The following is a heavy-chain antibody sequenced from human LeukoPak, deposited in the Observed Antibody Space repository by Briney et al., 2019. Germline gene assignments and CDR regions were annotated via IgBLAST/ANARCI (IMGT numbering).Heavy chain of an antibody. CDR3: AKGPGIAVVPAAIIGNWFDP. CDR1: GFTFSSYA. CDR2: ISGSGGST. J-gene: IGHJ5*02. D-gene: IGHD2-2*01. V-gene: IGHV3-23*01. Sequence: GGSLRLSCAASGFTFSSYAMSWVRQAPGKGLEWVSAISGSGGSTYYADSVKGRFTISRDNSKNTLYLQMNSLRAEDTAVYYCAKGPGIAVVPAAIIGNWFDPWGQGTLVTVSS.